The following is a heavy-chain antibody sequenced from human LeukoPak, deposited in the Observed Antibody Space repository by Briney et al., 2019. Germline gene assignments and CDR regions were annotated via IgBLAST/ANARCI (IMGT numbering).Heavy chain of an antibody. CDR2: ISWNSGSI. CDR1: GFTFDDYA. Sequence: GGSLRLSCAASGFTFDDYAMHWVRQAPGKGLEWVSGISWNSGSIGYADSVKGRFTISRDNAKNSLYLQMNSLRAEDTALYYCAKVGPTYYYGSGSYEYYFDYWGQGTLVTVSS. V-gene: IGHV3-9*01. D-gene: IGHD3-10*01. CDR3: AKVGPTYYYGSGSYEYYFDY. J-gene: IGHJ4*02.